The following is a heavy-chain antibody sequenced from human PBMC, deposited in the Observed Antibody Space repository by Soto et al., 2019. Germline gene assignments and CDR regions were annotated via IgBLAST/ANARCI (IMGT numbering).Heavy chain of an antibody. CDR2: ISYDGSNK. Sequence: QVQLVESGGGVVQPGRSLRLSCAASGFTFSSYGMHWVRQAPGKGLEWVAVISYDGSNKYYADSVKGRFTISRDNSKNTLYLQMNSLRAEDTAVYYCAFARGYCSGGSCYSARWYYGMDVWGQGTTVTVSS. D-gene: IGHD2-15*01. J-gene: IGHJ6*02. V-gene: IGHV3-30*03. CDR3: AFARGYCSGGSCYSARWYYGMDV. CDR1: GFTFSSYG.